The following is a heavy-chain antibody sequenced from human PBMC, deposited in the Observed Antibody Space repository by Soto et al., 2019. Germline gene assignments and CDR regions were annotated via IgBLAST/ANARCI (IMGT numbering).Heavy chain of an antibody. J-gene: IGHJ6*03. CDR1: GYTFTSYY. CDR2: INPSGGST. CDR3: ARDGNGSGSYYLRPNYYYMDV. D-gene: IGHD3-10*01. V-gene: IGHV1-46*03. Sequence: GASVKVSCKASGYTFTSYYMHWVRQAPGQGLEWMGIINPSGGSTSYAQKFQGRVTMTRDTSTSTVYMELSSLRSEDTAVYYCARDGNGSGSYYLRPNYYYMDVWGKGTTVTVFS.